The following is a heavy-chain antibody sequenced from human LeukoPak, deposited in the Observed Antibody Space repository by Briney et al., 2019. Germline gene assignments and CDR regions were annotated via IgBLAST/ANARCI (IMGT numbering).Heavy chain of an antibody. J-gene: IGHJ6*03. V-gene: IGHV1-18*01. Sequence: ASVKVSCKASGYTFTSYGISWVRQAPGQGLEWMGWISAYNGNTNYAQKLQGRVTTTTDTSTSTAYMELRSLRSDDTAVYYCARVNSGSYYYYYMDVWGKGTTVTISS. CDR2: ISAYNGNT. CDR3: ARVNSGSYYYYYMDV. CDR1: GYTFTSYG. D-gene: IGHD1-26*01.